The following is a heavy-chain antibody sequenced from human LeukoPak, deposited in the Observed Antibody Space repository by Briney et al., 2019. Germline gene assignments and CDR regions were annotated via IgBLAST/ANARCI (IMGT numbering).Heavy chain of an antibody. J-gene: IGHJ4*02. Sequence: SETLSLTCAVYGGSFSGYYWSWIRQPPGKGREGIGEINHSGSTNYNPSLKSRVTISVDTSKNQFSLKLSSVTAADTAVYYCARGRRGSSWNFDYWGQGTLVTVSS. CDR2: INHSGST. D-gene: IGHD6-13*01. CDR3: ARGRRGSSWNFDY. V-gene: IGHV4-34*01. CDR1: GGSFSGYY.